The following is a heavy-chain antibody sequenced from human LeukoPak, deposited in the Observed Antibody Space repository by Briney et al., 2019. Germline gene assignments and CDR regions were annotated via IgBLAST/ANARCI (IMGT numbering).Heavy chain of an antibody. CDR1: GFTFDDYA. J-gene: IGHJ4*02. D-gene: IGHD4-17*01. CDR3: ARSDDYGDYLVDY. V-gene: IGHV3-21*06. Sequence: PGGSLRLSCAASGFTFDDYAMHWVRQAPGKGLEWVSSITDRTTCIYYADSVRGRFTTSRDNAKNSVYLQMDSLRGDDTAVYYCARSDDYGDYLVDYWGQGTLVTVSS. CDR2: ITDRTTCI.